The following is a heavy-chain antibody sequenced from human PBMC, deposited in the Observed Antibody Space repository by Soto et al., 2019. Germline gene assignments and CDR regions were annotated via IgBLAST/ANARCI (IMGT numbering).Heavy chain of an antibody. V-gene: IGHV1-3*01. CDR1: GYTFTRYT. D-gene: IGHD2-15*01. J-gene: IGHJ5*02. CDR2: INPDNGNT. CDR3: ARGIATGQLDT. Sequence: ASVKVSCKASGYTFTRYTMNWVRQAPGQRLEWMGWINPDNGNTKSSQKFQDRVIITRDTSASTAYTDLSSLRSEDTAVYYCARGIATGQLDTWGQGTLVTVSS.